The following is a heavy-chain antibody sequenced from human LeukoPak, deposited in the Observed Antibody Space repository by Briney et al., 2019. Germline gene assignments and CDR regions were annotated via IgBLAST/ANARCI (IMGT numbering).Heavy chain of an antibody. D-gene: IGHD5-12*01. J-gene: IGHJ4*02. CDR2: IIPIFGTT. CDR1: GGTFSSYA. V-gene: IGHV1-69*13. CDR3: ARRVLRRGYSGYGGLDY. Sequence: GASVKVSCKASGGTFSSYAINWVRQAPGQGLEWMGGIIPIFGTTNYAQRFQDRVTITADESTSTAYMELSSLRSEDTAVYYCARRVLRRGYSGYGGLDYWGQGTLVTVSS.